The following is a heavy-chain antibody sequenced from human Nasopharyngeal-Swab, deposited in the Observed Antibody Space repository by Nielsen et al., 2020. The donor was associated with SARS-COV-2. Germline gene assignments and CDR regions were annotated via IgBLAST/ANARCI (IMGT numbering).Heavy chain of an antibody. CDR2: INPNSGGT. CDR3: ARDPTSVAGTGDYYYGMDV. D-gene: IGHD6-19*01. J-gene: IGHJ6*02. CDR1: GYTFTGYY. V-gene: IGHV1-2*02. Sequence: ASVKVSCKASGYTFTGYYMHWVRPAPGQGLEWMGWINPNSGGTNYAQKFQGRVTMTRDTSISTAYMELSRLRSDDTAVYYCARDPTSVAGTGDYYYGMDVWGQGTTVTVSS.